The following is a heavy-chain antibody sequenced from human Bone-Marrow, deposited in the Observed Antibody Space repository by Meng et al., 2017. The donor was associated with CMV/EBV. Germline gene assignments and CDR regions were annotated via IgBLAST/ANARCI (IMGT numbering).Heavy chain of an antibody. CDR1: GFTFSNYA. Sequence: GESLKISCAASGFTFSNYAMSWVRQAPGKGLEWVANIKQDGSEKYYVDSVKGRFTISRDNAKNSLYLQMNSLRAEDTAVYYCARDLTQQLVGDHNWFDPWGQGTRVTVSS. CDR2: IKQDGSEK. J-gene: IGHJ5*02. V-gene: IGHV3-7*01. CDR3: ARDLTQQLVGDHNWFDP. D-gene: IGHD6-13*01.